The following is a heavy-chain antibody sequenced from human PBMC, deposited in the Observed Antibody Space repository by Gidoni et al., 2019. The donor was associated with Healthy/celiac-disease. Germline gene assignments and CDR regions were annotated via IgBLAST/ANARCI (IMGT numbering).Heavy chain of an antibody. Sequence: QLQLQESGPGLVKPSETLSLTCTVSGGSISSSSYYWGWIRQPPGKGLEWIGSIYYRGSTYYNPSLKSRVTISVDTSKNQFSLKLSSVTAADTAVYYCARVWVPAMVRGGSIDYWGQGTLVTVSS. V-gene: IGHV4-39*07. J-gene: IGHJ4*02. CDR1: GGSISSSSYY. CDR3: ARVWVPAMVRGGSIDY. D-gene: IGHD3-10*01. CDR2: IYYRGST.